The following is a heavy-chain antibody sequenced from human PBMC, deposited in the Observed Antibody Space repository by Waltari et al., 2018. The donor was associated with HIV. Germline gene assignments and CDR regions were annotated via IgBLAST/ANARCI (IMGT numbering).Heavy chain of an antibody. J-gene: IGHJ5*02. D-gene: IGHD2-8*01. CDR1: GFTFSSYW. V-gene: IGHV3-7*01. CDR2: IKQDGSEK. Sequence: EVQLVESGGGLVQPGGSLRLPCPAPGFTFSSYWMSWVRQAPGKGLEWVANIKQDGSEKYYVDSMKGRFTISRDNAKNSLYLQINSLRAEDTAVYYCAGRSPARRLNWFDPWGQGTLVIVSS. CDR3: AGRSPARRLNWFDP.